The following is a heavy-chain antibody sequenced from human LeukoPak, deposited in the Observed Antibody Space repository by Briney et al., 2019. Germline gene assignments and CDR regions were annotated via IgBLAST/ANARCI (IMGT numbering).Heavy chain of an antibody. CDR3: ARKLVRGCCSSTSCYRFYYFDY. V-gene: IGHV4-4*02. CDR1: GGSISSSNW. CDR2: IYHSGST. J-gene: IGHJ4*02. Sequence: KSSETLSLTCAVSGGSISSSNWWSWVRQPPGKGLEWIGEIYHSGSTNYNPSLKSRVTISVDKSKNQFSLKLSSVTAADTAVYYCARKLVRGCCSSTSCYRFYYFDYWGQGTLVTVSS. D-gene: IGHD2-2*01.